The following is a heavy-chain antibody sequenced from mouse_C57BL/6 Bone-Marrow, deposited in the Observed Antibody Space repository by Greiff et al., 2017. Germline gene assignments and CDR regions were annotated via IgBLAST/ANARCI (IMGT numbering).Heavy chain of an antibody. Sequence: QVQLQQPGAELVMPGASVKLSCKASGYTFTSYWMHWVKQRPGQGLEWIGEIDPSDSYPNYNQKFKGKSTLTVDKSSSTAYMQLSSLSSEDSAVYYCARLWQLYYWGQGTTLTVSS. V-gene: IGHV1-69*01. CDR2: IDPSDSYP. CDR1: GYTFTSYW. CDR3: ARLWQLYY. D-gene: IGHD4-1*02. J-gene: IGHJ2*01.